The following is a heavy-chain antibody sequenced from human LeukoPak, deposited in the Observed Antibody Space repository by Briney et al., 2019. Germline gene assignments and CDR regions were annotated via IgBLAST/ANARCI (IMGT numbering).Heavy chain of an antibody. V-gene: IGHV4-34*01. Sequence: SETLSLTCAVDGGSFSGYYWSWFRQPPGKGLEWIGEINHSGSTNYNPSLKSRVTISVDTSKNQFSLKLSSVTAADTAVYYCARTTGLLWFGELLGGFDYWGQGTLVTVSS. CDR3: ARTTGLLWFGELLGGFDY. CDR2: INHSGST. J-gene: IGHJ4*02. CDR1: GGSFSGYY. D-gene: IGHD3-10*01.